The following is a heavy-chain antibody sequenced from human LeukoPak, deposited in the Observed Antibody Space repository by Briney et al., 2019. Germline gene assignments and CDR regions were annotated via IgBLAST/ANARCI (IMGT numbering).Heavy chain of an antibody. J-gene: IGHJ5*02. V-gene: IGHV3-30*04. Sequence: PGRSLRLSCAASGFTFSSYAMHWVRQAPGKGLEWVAVISYDGSNKYYADSVKGRFTISRDNSKNTLYLQMNSLRAEDTAVYYCAREGITIVRGVILAGNWFDPWGQGTLVTVSS. CDR3: AREGITIVRGVILAGNWFDP. D-gene: IGHD3-10*01. CDR2: ISYDGSNK. CDR1: GFTFSSYA.